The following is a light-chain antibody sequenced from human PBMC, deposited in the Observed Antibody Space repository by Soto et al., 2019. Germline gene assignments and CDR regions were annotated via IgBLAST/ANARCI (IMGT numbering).Light chain of an antibody. CDR3: VSYAGSKNV. CDR2: EVT. CDR1: SSDVGAYNY. Sequence: QSALTQPPSASGSPGQSVTISCTATSSDVGAYNYVSWYQQHPGKAPKLMIYEVTKRPSGVPDRFSASKSGNTASLTVSGLQAEDEADYYCVSYAGSKNVFGTGTKLTVL. J-gene: IGLJ1*01. V-gene: IGLV2-8*01.